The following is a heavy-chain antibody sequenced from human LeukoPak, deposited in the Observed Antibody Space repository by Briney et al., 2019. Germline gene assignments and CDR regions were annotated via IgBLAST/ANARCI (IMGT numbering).Heavy chain of an antibody. D-gene: IGHD3-22*01. J-gene: IGHJ4*02. Sequence: RRSLRLSCAASGFTFSSYGMHWVRQAPGKGLEWVAVIWYDGSNKYYADSVKGRFTISRDNSKNTLYLQMNSLRAEDTAVYYCARVGGDGYDSRVDYWGQGTLVTVSS. V-gene: IGHV3-33*01. CDR2: IWYDGSNK. CDR1: GFTFSSYG. CDR3: ARVGGDGYDSRVDY.